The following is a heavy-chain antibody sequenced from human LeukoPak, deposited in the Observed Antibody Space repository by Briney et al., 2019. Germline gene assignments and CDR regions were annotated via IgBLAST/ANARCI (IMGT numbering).Heavy chain of an antibody. J-gene: IGHJ4*02. CDR2: ISSNGGST. D-gene: IGHD3-16*01. CDR1: GLTFSSHA. V-gene: IGHV3-64*05. CDR3: VKDLGGSLDY. Sequence: GGSLRLSCSASGLTFSSHAMHWVRQAPGKGLEYVSAISSNGGSTYYADSVKGRFTISRDNSKNTLYFQMSSLRAEDTAVYYCVKDLGGSLDYWGQGTLVTVSS.